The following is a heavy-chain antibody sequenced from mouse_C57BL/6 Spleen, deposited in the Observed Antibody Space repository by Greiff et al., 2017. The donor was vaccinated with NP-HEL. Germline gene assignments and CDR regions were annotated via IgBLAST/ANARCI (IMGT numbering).Heavy chain of an antibody. CDR1: GFTFTDYY. CDR2: IRNKANGYTT. Sequence: EVQGVESGGGLVQPGGSLSLSCAASGFTFTDYYMSWVRQPPGKALEWLGFIRNKANGYTTEYSASVKGRFTISRDNSQSILYLQMNALRAEDSATYYCARSYYGSSPFAYWGQGTLVTVSA. CDR3: ARSYYGSSPFAY. J-gene: IGHJ3*01. D-gene: IGHD1-1*01. V-gene: IGHV7-3*01.